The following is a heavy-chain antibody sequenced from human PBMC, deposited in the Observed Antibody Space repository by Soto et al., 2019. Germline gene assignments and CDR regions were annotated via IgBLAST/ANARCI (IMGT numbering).Heavy chain of an antibody. Sequence: GASVKVSCKASGYTFTTYYMHWVRQAPRQGLEWMGIINPGGGATSYAQKFQGRVSMTRDTSTSTVYMELSSLRSEDTAVYYCGRESISATTVGYFQHWGQGTLVTVSS. CDR2: INPGGGAT. CDR3: GRESISATTVGYFQH. V-gene: IGHV1-46*01. J-gene: IGHJ1*01. CDR1: GYTFTTYY. D-gene: IGHD1-7*01.